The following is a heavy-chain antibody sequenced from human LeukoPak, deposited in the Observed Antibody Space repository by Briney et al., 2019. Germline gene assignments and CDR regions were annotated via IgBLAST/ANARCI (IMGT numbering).Heavy chain of an antibody. J-gene: IGHJ5*02. Sequence: GGSLRLSCAASGFSFSSDSMNWVRQAPGKGLEWVSSISSSSSYIYYADSVKGRFTISRDNAKNSLYLQMNSLRAEDTAVYYCARGREYYYDSSGYYFNWFDPWGQGTLVTVSS. CDR2: ISSSSSYI. CDR3: ARGREYYYDSSGYYFNWFDP. V-gene: IGHV3-21*01. CDR1: GFSFSSDS. D-gene: IGHD3-22*01.